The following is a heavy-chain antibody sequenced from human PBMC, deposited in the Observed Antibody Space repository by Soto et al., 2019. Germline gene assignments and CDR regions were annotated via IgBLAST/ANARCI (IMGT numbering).Heavy chain of an antibody. CDR1: GFTISTYA. CDR2: ISGSGHIT. CDR3: AKSLRTTVTTGFWFDP. Sequence: EVQLLESGGGLVQPGGSLRLSCAASGFTISTYAMSWVRQAPGKGLEGVSGISGSGHITYYADSVKGRFTISRDISKNTLYLQMSSLRAEDTAVYHCAKSLRTTVTTGFWFDPWGQGTLVTVSS. J-gene: IGHJ5*02. V-gene: IGHV3-23*01. D-gene: IGHD4-17*01.